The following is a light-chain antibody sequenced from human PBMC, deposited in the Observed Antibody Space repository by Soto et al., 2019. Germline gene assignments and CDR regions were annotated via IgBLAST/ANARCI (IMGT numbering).Light chain of an antibody. V-gene: IGKV3-20*01. CDR2: GAS. CDR3: QQFDDSVT. J-gene: IGKJ5*01. CDR1: QTVSTNY. Sequence: DSVFRKSPDTLSLSPRGRATLSCRASQTVSTNYLAWYQQKPGQAPRLLIYGASDRATGTPDRFSGSGSGTDFTLTISRLAPEDSAVYYCQQFDDSVTFGQGTRLEIK.